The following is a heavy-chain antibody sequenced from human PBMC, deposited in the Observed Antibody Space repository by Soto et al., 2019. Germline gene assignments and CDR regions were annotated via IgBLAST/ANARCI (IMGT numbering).Heavy chain of an antibody. J-gene: IGHJ6*04. Sequence: EVQLVESGGGLIQPGGSLRLSCAASEFVVSVNYMTWVRQAPGKGLEWVSLVYSGGSTHYADAVRGRFTISRDSSKNTLYLQMTSLTVDDTAVYYCTTSPSVGVWGKGTTVTVSS. V-gene: IGHV3-53*01. D-gene: IGHD2-2*01. CDR3: TTSPSVGV. CDR1: EFVVSVNY. CDR2: VYSGGST.